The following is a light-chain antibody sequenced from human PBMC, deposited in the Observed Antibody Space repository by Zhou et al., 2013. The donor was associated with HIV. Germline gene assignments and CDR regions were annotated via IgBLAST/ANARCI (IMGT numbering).Light chain of an antibody. CDR1: ESISSW. CDR2: KAS. CDR3: QQYDSYPWT. V-gene: IGKV1-5*03. J-gene: IGKJ1*01. Sequence: DIQMTQSPPTLSASIGDRVMITCRASESISSWLAWYQQKPGKAPNLLIYKASSSETGVPSRFSGSGSGTEFTLTITSLQPDDSATYYCQQYDSYPWTFGQGTKVEIK.